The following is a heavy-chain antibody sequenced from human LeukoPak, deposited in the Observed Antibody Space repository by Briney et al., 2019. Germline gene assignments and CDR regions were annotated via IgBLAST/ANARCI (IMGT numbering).Heavy chain of an antibody. CDR2: IYTSGST. CDR3: ARDRYYYDSSGYYSLFDY. Sequence: SETLSLTCTVSGGSISSYYWSWIRQPAGKGLKWIGRIYTSGSTNYNPSLKSRVTMSVDTSKNQFSLKLSSVTAADTAVYYCARDRYYYDSSGYYSLFDYWGQGTLVTVSS. V-gene: IGHV4-4*07. J-gene: IGHJ4*02. CDR1: GGSISSYY. D-gene: IGHD3-22*01.